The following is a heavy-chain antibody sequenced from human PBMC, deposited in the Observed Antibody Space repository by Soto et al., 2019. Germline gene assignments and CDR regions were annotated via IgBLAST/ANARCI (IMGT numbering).Heavy chain of an antibody. CDR1: GGSLSGSY. D-gene: IGHD3-3*02. Sequence: PSETLSLTXTVSGGSLSGSYCSWIRKSPGKSLEWIASISYTGSTTHNPSLKSRVTLSVDTSKNQFSLSLTSVAPADTAAYYCATGGGWLHNSYIRGLYFDYWGQGVLVTVSS. CDR3: ATGGGWLHNSYIRGLYFDY. CDR2: ISYTGST. J-gene: IGHJ4*02. V-gene: IGHV4-59*01.